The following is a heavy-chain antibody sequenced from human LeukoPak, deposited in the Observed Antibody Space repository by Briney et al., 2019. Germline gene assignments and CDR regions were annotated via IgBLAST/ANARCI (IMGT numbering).Heavy chain of an antibody. J-gene: IGHJ4*02. CDR1: GFSFSTYE. V-gene: IGHV3-48*03. CDR3: ARTPYYGSGSPYFDY. CDR2: IGGTDDTI. D-gene: IGHD3-10*01. Sequence: GGSLSLSCAASGFSFSTYEMNWVRQAPGKGPEWLSYIGGTDDTIYYADSVKGRFTISRDNAENSLYLQMHSLRAEDTAIYYCARTPYYGSGSPYFDYWGQGTLVTVSS.